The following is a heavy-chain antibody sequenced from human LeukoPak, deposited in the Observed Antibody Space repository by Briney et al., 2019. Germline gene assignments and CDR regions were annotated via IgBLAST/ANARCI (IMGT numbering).Heavy chain of an antibody. CDR1: GFTFSSYG. V-gene: IGHV3-30*18. CDR2: ISYDGSNK. J-gene: IGHJ6*02. Sequence: PGGSLRLSCAASGFTFSSYGMHRVRQAPGKGLEWVAVISYDGSNKYYADSVKGRFTISRDNSKNTLYLQMNSLRAEDTAVYYCANGYYGMDVWGQGTTVTVSS. CDR3: ANGYYGMDV.